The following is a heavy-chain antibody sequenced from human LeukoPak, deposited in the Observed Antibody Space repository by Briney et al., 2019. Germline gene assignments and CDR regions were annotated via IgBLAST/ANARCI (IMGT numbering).Heavy chain of an antibody. J-gene: IGHJ4*02. V-gene: IGHV4-59*13. D-gene: IGHD3-22*01. CDR1: GGSISSYY. Sequence: SETLSLTCTVSGGSISSYYWSWIRQPPGKGLEWIGYIYHSGSTNYNPSLKSRVTISVDKSKSQFSLKLKSVTAADTGIYYCARGICRNSGCRPYFDYWGQGTQVTVSS. CDR3: ARGICRNSGCRPYFDY. CDR2: IYHSGST.